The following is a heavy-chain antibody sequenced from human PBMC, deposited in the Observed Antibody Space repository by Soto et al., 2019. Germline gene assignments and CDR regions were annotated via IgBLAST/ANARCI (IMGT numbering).Heavy chain of an antibody. V-gene: IGHV4-38-2*01. J-gene: IGHJ2*01. CDR1: GYPMKNGYY. CDR2: IYHTGTT. D-gene: IGHD4-17*01. CDR3: TKGDYGWYFDL. Sequence: QVQLQESGPGLVKPTETLSLSCAVSGYPMKNGYYWAWIRQPPGKGLEWIATIYHTGTTFHNPALERRVTISADKPKNELSLTLTSLTVADTAVYYCTKGDYGWYFDLWGRGTLVTVSS.